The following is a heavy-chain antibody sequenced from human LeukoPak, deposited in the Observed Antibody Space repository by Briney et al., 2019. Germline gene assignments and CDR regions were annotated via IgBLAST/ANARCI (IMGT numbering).Heavy chain of an antibody. CDR1: GFTVSSNY. CDR3: AGGTRDSGLK. CDR2: ISSSGSAI. D-gene: IGHD6-19*01. J-gene: IGHJ4*02. Sequence: AGGSLRLSCAASGFTVSSNYMSWVRQAPGKGLQWVSYISSSGSAIYYAGSVKGRFTISRDNAKSSLYLQMNSLRAEDTAVYYCAGGTRDSGLKWGPGTSVTVSS. V-gene: IGHV3-11*04.